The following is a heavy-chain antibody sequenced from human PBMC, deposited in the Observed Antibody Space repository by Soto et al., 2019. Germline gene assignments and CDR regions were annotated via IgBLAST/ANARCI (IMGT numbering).Heavy chain of an antibody. CDR3: AIELRSSSSTGSFDP. CDR2: INPNSGGT. Sequence: ASVKVSCKASGYTFTGYYMHWVRQAPGQGLEWMGWINPNSGGTNYAQKFQGWVTMTRDTSISTAYMELSRLRSDDTAVYYCAIELRSSSSTGSFDPWCQGTLVTLSS. D-gene: IGHD6-13*01. V-gene: IGHV1-2*04. J-gene: IGHJ5*02. CDR1: GYTFTGYY.